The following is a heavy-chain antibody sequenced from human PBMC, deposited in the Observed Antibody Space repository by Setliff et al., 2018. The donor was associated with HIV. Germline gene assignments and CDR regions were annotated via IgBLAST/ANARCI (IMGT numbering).Heavy chain of an antibody. D-gene: IGHD6-13*01. CDR3: ARGLPADGYAFDL. J-gene: IGHJ3*01. V-gene: IGHV1-18*01. CDR1: GYRFSSYG. Sequence: ASVKVSCKASGYRFSSYGITWVRHAPGQGLEWMGWINVHNGDTKFAQRFQDRLTMTTDTSTTTAYTDLRSLKSDGTAVYYCARGLPADGYAFDLWGQGTMVTVSS. CDR2: INVHNGDT.